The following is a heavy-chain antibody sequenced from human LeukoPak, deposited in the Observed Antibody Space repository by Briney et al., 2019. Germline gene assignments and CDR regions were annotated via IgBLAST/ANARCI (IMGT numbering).Heavy chain of an antibody. Sequence: GGSLRLSCAASGFTFSSYTMSWVRQAPGKRLEWVSLISNSGSYIYYAESMKGRVTISRDNAKNSLFLQMNSLRDEDTALYYCARVGASSSWYGSYYYYYMDVWGMGTTVTVFS. CDR1: GFTFSSYT. J-gene: IGHJ6*03. V-gene: IGHV3-21*01. CDR2: ISNSGSYI. D-gene: IGHD6-13*01. CDR3: ARVGASSSWYGSYYYYYMDV.